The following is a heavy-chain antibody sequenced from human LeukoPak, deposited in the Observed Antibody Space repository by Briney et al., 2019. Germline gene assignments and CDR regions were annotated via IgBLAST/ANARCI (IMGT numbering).Heavy chain of an antibody. CDR2: IIPIFGTA. V-gene: IGHV1-69*05. CDR3: ASPIAAVGLDAFDV. Sequence: ASVKVSCKASGGTLSSYAISWVRQAPGQGLEWMGGIIPIFGTANYAQKFQGRVTITTDESTSTAYMELSSLRSEDTAVYYCASPIAAVGLDAFDVWGQGTMVTVSS. D-gene: IGHD6-13*01. J-gene: IGHJ3*01. CDR1: GGTLSSYA.